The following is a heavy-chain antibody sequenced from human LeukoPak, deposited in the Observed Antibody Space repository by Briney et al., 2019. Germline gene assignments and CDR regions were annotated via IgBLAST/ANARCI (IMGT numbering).Heavy chain of an antibody. CDR2: IIPIVGIA. D-gene: IGHD3-22*01. V-gene: IGHV1-69*02. Sequence: SVKLSCKASGGTFSSYTISWVRQAPGQGLEWVGRIIPIVGIANYAQKFQGRVTITADKSTSTAYMELSSLRSEDTAVYYCADHYYDSSGYYEYFDYWGQGTLVTVSS. J-gene: IGHJ4*02. CDR3: ADHYYDSSGYYEYFDY. CDR1: GGTFSSYT.